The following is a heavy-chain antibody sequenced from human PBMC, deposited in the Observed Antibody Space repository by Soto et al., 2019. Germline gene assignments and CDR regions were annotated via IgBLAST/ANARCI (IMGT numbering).Heavy chain of an antibody. Sequence: DVQLLESGGGLVQPGGSLRLSCAASGFRFSTYDMSWVRQAPGKGLEWVSVMSGSGSGTYYADSVKGRFTISRDNSKNTLYLQMNILRAEDTAVYYCVRQAKLTKVTANVGYYYGLDVWGQGTTVTVSS. CDR3: VRQAKLTKVTANVGYYYGLDV. CDR2: MSGSGSGT. D-gene: IGHD4-4*01. V-gene: IGHV3-23*01. J-gene: IGHJ6*02. CDR1: GFRFSTYD.